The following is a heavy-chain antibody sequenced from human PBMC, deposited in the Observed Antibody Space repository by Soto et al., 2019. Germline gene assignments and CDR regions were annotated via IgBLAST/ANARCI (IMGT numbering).Heavy chain of an antibody. V-gene: IGHV5-51*01. CDR1: GYSFASHW. J-gene: IGHJ4*02. CDR2: IYPGDSDT. D-gene: IGHD1-26*01. CDR3: ARYSGSYWHYLDL. Sequence: GESLKISCKGSGYSFASHWVAWVRQMPEKGLEWIGTIYPGDSDTKYSSAFRGHVTISADTSVSTAYLQWRSLEATDSAIYYCARYSGSYWHYLDLWGQGTLVTVSS.